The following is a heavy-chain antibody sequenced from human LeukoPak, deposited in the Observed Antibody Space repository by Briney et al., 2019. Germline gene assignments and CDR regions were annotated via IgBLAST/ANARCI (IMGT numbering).Heavy chain of an antibody. CDR1: GFTFSSYE. CDR3: ASYMFWGVIGFDY. D-gene: IGHD3-16*02. Sequence: PGGSLRLSCAASGFTFSSYEMNWVRQAPGKGLERFSYISSSGSTIYYADSVKGRFTISRDNAKNSLYLQMNSLKAEDTAVYYCASYMFWGVIGFDYWGQGTRVTVSS. J-gene: IGHJ4*02. CDR2: ISSSGSTI. V-gene: IGHV3-48*03.